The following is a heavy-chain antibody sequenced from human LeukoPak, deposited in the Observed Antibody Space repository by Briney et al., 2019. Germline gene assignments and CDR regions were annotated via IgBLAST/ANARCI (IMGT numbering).Heavy chain of an antibody. CDR3: ARDEMVRGVIILYNNYYYGMDV. Sequence: GGSLRLSCAASGFTFSSYAMHWVRQAPGKGLEWVAVISYDGSNKYYADSVKGRFTISRDNSKNTLYLQTNSLRAEDTAVYYCARDEMVRGVIILYNNYYYGMDVWGQGTTVTVSS. J-gene: IGHJ6*02. CDR1: GFTFSSYA. V-gene: IGHV3-30-3*01. CDR2: ISYDGSNK. D-gene: IGHD3-10*01.